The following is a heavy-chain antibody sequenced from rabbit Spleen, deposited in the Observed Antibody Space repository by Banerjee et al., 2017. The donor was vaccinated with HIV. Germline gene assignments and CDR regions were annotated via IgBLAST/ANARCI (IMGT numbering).Heavy chain of an antibody. J-gene: IGHJ4*01. CDR2: IDPVFGSA. CDR3: ARGGGL. Sequence: LVESGGGLVQPGGSLKLSCKASGFDFSNYGVSWVHQAPGKGLEWIGYIDPVFGSAYYASWVNGRFSISRENTQNTVSLQLNSLTAADTATYFCARGGGLWGPGTLVTVS. CDR1: GFDFSNYG. V-gene: IGHV1S47*01.